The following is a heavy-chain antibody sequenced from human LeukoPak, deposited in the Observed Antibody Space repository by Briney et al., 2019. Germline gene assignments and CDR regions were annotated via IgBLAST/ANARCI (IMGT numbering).Heavy chain of an antibody. V-gene: IGHV3-7*01. Sequence: GGSPRLSCAASGFTFSSYWMSWVRQAPGKGLEWVANIKQDGSEKYHVDSVKGRFTISRDNAKNSLYLQMNSLRAEDTAVYYCARDPRSAMVRGVKKNWFDPWGQGTLVTVSS. J-gene: IGHJ5*02. CDR2: IKQDGSEK. CDR3: ARDPRSAMVRGVKKNWFDP. D-gene: IGHD3-10*01. CDR1: GFTFSSYW.